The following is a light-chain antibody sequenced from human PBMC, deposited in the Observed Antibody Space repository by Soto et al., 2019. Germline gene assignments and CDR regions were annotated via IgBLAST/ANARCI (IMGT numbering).Light chain of an antibody. V-gene: IGKV3-15*01. CDR3: QQYNDWPLT. Sequence: EIVMTQSPVTLSVSPGERATLSSRASQSVSSNLAWYQQKPGQAPSLLIYGAFTRATGIPARFSGTGSGTEFTLTIGSLQSEDFALYYCQQYNDWPLTFGQGTKVDIK. CDR1: QSVSSN. J-gene: IGKJ1*01. CDR2: GAF.